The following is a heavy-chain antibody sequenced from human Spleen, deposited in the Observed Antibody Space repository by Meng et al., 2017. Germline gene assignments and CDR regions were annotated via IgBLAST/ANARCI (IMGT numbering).Heavy chain of an antibody. V-gene: IGHV5-51*01. Sequence: KVSCKASGYTFTGYYMHWVRQMPGKGLEWMGIIYPGDSDTRYSPSFQGQVTISADKSIGTVYLQWSSLKASDTAMYYCARRRVSGIAVAGTQNWFDPWGQGTLVTVSS. CDR2: IYPGDSDT. CDR3: ARRRVSGIAVAGTQNWFDP. J-gene: IGHJ5*02. CDR1: GYTFTGYY. D-gene: IGHD6-19*01.